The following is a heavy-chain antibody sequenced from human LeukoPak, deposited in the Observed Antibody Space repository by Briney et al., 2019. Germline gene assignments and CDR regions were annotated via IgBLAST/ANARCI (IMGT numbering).Heavy chain of an antibody. CDR2: ISYDGSNK. V-gene: IGHV3-30*18. CDR1: GFTFSSYG. D-gene: IGHD3-3*01. Sequence: GGSLRLSCAASGFTFSSYGMHWVRQAPGKGLEWVAVISYDGSNKYYADSVKGRFTISRDNSKNTLYLQMNSLRAEDTAVYYCAKDGRITIFSYWGQGTLVTVSS. CDR3: AKDGRITIFSY. J-gene: IGHJ4*02.